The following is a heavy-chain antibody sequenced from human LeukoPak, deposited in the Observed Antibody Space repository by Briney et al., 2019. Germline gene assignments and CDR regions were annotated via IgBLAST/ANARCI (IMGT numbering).Heavy chain of an antibody. D-gene: IGHD6-19*01. J-gene: IGHJ5*02. Sequence: QPGGSLRLSCVASGFTFVHFSMHWVRQAPGKGLEWVAFVSGEQTDKYYADSVKGRFTISRDNSRNTLFLEMNSLRPDDTAVYHCARDQPGTYTMSSTWGQGTLVTVSS. V-gene: IGHV3-30*04. CDR1: GFTFVHFS. CDR3: ARDQPGTYTMSST. CDR2: VSGEQTDK.